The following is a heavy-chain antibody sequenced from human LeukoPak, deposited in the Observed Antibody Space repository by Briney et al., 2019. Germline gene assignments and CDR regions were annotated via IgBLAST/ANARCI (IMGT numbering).Heavy chain of an antibody. CDR3: ARARSASRRSDAFDA. J-gene: IGHJ3*01. CDR2: TIPMYATP. CDR1: GGTFINYD. Sequence: GASVTVSFTTSGGTFINYDIIWVRQAPGQRPEWMGGTIPMYATPNYAQNLQGRVTITTDDSTSTVYMELTSLRSDDTAVYYCARARSASRRSDAFDAWGQGTLVTVSS. D-gene: IGHD6-13*01. V-gene: IGHV1-69*05.